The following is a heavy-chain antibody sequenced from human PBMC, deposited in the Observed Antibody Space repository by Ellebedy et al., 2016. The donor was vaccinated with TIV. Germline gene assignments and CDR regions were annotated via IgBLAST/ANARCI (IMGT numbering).Heavy chain of an antibody. CDR3: ARGKHDYGGHWYFDL. CDR1: GFTFSSYA. D-gene: IGHD4-23*01. CDR2: ISYDGSNK. J-gene: IGHJ2*01. V-gene: IGHV3-30-3*01. Sequence: GGSLRLSCVASGFTFSSYAMHWVRQAPGKGLEWVAVISYDGSNKYYADSVKGRFTISRDNSKNTLYLQMNSLRAEDTAVYYCARGKHDYGGHWYFDLWGRGTLVTVSS.